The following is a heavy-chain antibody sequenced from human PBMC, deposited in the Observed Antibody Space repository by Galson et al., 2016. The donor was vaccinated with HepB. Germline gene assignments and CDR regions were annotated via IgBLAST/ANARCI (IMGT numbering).Heavy chain of an antibody. Sequence: SLRLSCAASGFSFNSYDMNWVRQAPGKGLEWVSIISANGEAAYYTDSVQGRFSISRDNSKKMLFLEVSSLRAEDMAVYYCARRAELALVRYWYIFGMDVWGHGTTVTVSS. CDR3: ARRAELALVRYWYIFGMDV. J-gene: IGHJ6*02. CDR2: ISANGEAA. V-gene: IGHV3-23*01. D-gene: IGHD1-1*01. CDR1: GFSFNSYD.